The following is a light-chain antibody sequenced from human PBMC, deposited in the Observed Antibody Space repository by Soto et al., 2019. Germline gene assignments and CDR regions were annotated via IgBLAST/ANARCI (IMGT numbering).Light chain of an antibody. J-gene: IGKJ1*01. CDR2: DAS. V-gene: IGKV1-5*01. CDR1: QSISNW. CDR3: QQYNSYPWT. Sequence: DIQMTQSPSTLSASVGDRVTITCRASQSISNWLAWYQQKPGKAPNLLIYDASSLESGVPSRFSGSGSGAEFTLTISSLHPDDFATYYCQQYNSYPWTFGQGTRVEIK.